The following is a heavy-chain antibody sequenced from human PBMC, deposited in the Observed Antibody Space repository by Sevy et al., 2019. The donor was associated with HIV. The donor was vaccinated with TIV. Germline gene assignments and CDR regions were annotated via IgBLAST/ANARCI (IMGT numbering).Heavy chain of an antibody. J-gene: IGHJ5*01. CDR3: VRVVWDVLVVPAATPSPWLDS. CDR1: GFNFDTFW. V-gene: IGHV3-7*03. D-gene: IGHD3-16*02. Sequence: GGSLRLSCAASGFNFDTFWMGWVRQAPGRGLEWVASIDPRGEERDHLDSLKGRFTISRDNARNSLYLEMHSLKGEDTALYYCVRVVWDVLVVPAATPSPWLDSWGQGTLVTVS. CDR2: IDPRGEER.